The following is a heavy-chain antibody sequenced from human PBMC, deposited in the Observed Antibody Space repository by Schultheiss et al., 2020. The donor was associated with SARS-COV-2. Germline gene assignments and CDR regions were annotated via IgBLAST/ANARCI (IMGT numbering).Heavy chain of an antibody. CDR2: ISGSGGST. CDR1: GFTFSSYA. CDR3: ARAGQLWELYD. J-gene: IGHJ4*02. V-gene: IGHV3-23*01. Sequence: GGSLRLSCAASGFTFSSYAMSWVRQAPGKGLEWVSAISGSGGSTYYADSVKGRFTISRDNSKNTLYLQMNSLRAEDTAVYYCARAGQLWELYDWGQGTLVTVSS. D-gene: IGHD1-26*01.